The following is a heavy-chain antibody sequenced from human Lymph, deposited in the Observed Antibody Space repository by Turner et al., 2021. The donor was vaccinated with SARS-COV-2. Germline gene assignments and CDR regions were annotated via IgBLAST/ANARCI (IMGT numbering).Heavy chain of an antibody. Sequence: QVQLVESGGGVVQPGRALRLSCAASGFTSSTYVMPWVCQAPGKGVEWMALISDDGSNEYSADSVKGRFTISRDKSKNTVYLHMNSLRTEDTAMYYCARGHGGNYYYGMDVWGQGTTVTVSS. V-gene: IGHV3-30*04. CDR1: GFTSSTYV. CDR3: ARGHGGNYYYGMDV. CDR2: ISDDGSNE. J-gene: IGHJ6*02. D-gene: IGHD2-15*01.